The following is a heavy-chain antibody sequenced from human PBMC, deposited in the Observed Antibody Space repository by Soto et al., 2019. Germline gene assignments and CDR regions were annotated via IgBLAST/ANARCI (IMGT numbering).Heavy chain of an antibody. CDR1: GYTFTSYD. CDR2: MNPNSGNT. CDR3: AGSDTAMADDAFDI. D-gene: IGHD5-18*01. V-gene: IGHV1-8*01. J-gene: IGHJ3*02. Sequence: ASVKVSCKASGYTFTSYDINWMRQATGQGLEWMGWMNPNSGNTGYAQKFQGRVTMTRNTSISTAYMELSSLRSEDTAVYYCAGSDTAMADDAFDIWGQGTMVTVSS.